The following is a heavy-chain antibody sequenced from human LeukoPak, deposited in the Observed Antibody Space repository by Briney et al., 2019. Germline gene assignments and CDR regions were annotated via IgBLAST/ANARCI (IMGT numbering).Heavy chain of an antibody. CDR3: AKGGDGSGSYYFDY. CDR2: ISWNSGSI. V-gene: IGHV3-9*01. J-gene: IGHJ4*02. Sequence: GGSLRLSCAASGFTFDDYAMHWVRQAPGKGLEWVSGISWNSGSIGYADSVKGRFTISRDTAKNSLYLQMNSLRAEDTALYYCAKGGDGSGSYYFDYWGQGTLVTVSS. D-gene: IGHD1-26*01. CDR1: GFTFDDYA.